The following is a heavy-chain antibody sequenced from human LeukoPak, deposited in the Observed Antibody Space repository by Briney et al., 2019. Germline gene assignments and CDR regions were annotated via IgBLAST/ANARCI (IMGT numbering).Heavy chain of an antibody. CDR1: VFTVRSNY. CDR3: ARKEAGFDAFDI. J-gene: IGHJ3*02. V-gene: IGHV3-66*01. Sequence: PGGSLRLSCAASVFTVRSNYMSWVRQAPGKGLEWVSVIYSGGSTYYADSVKGRFTISRDNSKNTLYPQKNRLRADDTAVYYCARKEAGFDAFDILGQGTMVTVSS. CDR2: IYSGGST. D-gene: IGHD6-13*01.